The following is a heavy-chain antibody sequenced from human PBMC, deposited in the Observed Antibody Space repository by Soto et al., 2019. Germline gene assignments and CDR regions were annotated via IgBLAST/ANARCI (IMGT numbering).Heavy chain of an antibody. CDR2: INSDGSSI. CDR3: TRGASGYGNFDY. CDR1: GFSFSTW. V-gene: IGHV3-74*01. Sequence: EVQLVESGGGVVQPGGSLRLSCAASGFSFSTWMHWVRQAPGKGLVWLSHINSDGSSITYADSVKGRFIVSRDNAKNTLYLQINSLTAEDTAVYYCTRGASGYGNFDYWGQGVLLTVSS. J-gene: IGHJ4*02. D-gene: IGHD5-12*01.